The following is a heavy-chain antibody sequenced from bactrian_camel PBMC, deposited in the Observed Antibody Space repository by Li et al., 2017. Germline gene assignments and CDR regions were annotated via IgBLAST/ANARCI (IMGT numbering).Heavy chain of an antibody. CDR3: ARDAGWGSNIDCGRTWYQYNY. J-gene: IGHJ4*01. CDR1: GDTSDSFC. Sequence: HVQLVESGGGSVQAGGSLRLSCAASGDTSDSFCWGWFRQTPGKKREGVAGISRRGNVGYYADSVQGRFTVTKDNAENTLYLQMASLTPEDTAMYRCARDAGWGSNIDCGRTWYQYNYWGQGTQVTVS. CDR2: ISRRGNVG. D-gene: IGHD6*01. V-gene: IGHV3S55*01.